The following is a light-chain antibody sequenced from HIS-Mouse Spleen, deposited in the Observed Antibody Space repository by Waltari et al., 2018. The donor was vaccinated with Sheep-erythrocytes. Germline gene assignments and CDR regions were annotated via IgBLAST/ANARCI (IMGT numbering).Light chain of an antibody. CDR1: SSAAGGYNY. Sequence: QSALTQPRSVSGSPGQAVTISCPGTSSAAGGYNYVSRYQQHPGKAPQLMIYDVRKRPSGVPDRFSGSKSGNTASLTISGLQAEDEADYYCCSYAGSYNHVFATGTKVTVL. CDR2: DVR. V-gene: IGLV2-11*01. CDR3: CSYAGSYNHV. J-gene: IGLJ1*01.